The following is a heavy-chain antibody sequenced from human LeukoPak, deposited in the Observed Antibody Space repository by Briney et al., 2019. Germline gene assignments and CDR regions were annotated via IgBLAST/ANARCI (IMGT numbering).Heavy chain of an antibody. CDR2: VSYDGSNI. CDR3: AKSLDAQAVADPFDY. D-gene: IGHD6-19*01. Sequence: GRSLRLSCAASGFIFSTYDMHWVRQAPGKGLEWVAVVSYDGSNIYHAASVQGRFTSRDNSKNTLYLQMNSLRAEDTAVYYCAKSLDAQAVADPFDYWGQGTLVTVSS. CDR1: GFIFSTYD. V-gene: IGHV3-30*18. J-gene: IGHJ4*02.